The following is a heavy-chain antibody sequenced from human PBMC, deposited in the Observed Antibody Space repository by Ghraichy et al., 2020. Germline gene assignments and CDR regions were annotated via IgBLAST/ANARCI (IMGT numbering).Heavy chain of an antibody. CDR3: ARGPRVTPYQLLLRWFDP. V-gene: IGHV4-34*01. Sequence: SETLSLTCAVYGGSFSGYYWSWIRQPPGKGLEWIGEINHSGTTNYNPSLKSRVTISVDTSKNQISLQFSSVTAADTAVYYCARGPRVTPYQLLLRWFDPWGQGTLVTVSS. CDR1: GGSFSGYY. D-gene: IGHD2-2*01. CDR2: INHSGTT. J-gene: IGHJ5*02.